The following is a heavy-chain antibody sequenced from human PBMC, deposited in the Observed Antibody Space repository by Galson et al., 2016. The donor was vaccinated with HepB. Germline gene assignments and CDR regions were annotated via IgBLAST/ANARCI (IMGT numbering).Heavy chain of an antibody. Sequence: SVKVSCKASGYTFTSYDINWVRQATGQGLEWMGWMNPNSGNTGYAQKFQGRVTMTRNTSISTAYMELSSLRSEDTAGYYCARGLYYYDSSGSGYGMDVWGQGATVTVSS. J-gene: IGHJ6*02. V-gene: IGHV1-8*01. D-gene: IGHD3-22*01. CDR3: ARGLYYYDSSGSGYGMDV. CDR1: GYTFTSYD. CDR2: MNPNSGNT.